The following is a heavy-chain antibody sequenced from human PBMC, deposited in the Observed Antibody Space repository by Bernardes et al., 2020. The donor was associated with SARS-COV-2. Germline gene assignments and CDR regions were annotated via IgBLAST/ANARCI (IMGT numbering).Heavy chain of an antibody. CDR3: ARGFWSALGDYYYGMDV. J-gene: IGHJ6*02. V-gene: IGHV1-24*01. CDR1: GYTLTELS. CDR2: FDPEDGET. D-gene: IGHD3-3*01. Sequence: ASVKVSCKVSGYTLTELSMHWVRQAPGKGLEWMGGFDPEDGETIYAQKFQGRVTITADESTSTAYMELSSLRSEDTAVYYCARGFWSALGDYYYGMDVWGQGTTVTVSS.